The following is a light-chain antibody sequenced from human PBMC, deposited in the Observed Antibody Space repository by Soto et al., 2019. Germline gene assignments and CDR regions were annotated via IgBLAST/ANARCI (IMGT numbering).Light chain of an antibody. J-gene: IGLJ1*01. V-gene: IGLV2-14*03. Sequence: QSALTQPASVSGSPGQSITISCTGTSSDVGGSNYVYWYQQHPGKAPKLMIYDVSNRPSGVSNRFSGSKSGNTASLTISGLQAEDEADYYCGSYSSSSTLYVFGTGTKVTVL. CDR3: GSYSSSSTLYV. CDR2: DVS. CDR1: SSDVGGSNY.